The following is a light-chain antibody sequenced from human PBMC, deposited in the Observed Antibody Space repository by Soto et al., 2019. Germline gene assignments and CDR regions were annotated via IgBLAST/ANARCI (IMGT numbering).Light chain of an antibody. V-gene: IGKV3-20*01. CDR2: GAS. J-gene: IGKJ3*01. CDR3: KQYGNSPEIS. Sequence: DIVLTQSPGTLSLSPGERATLSCRASQTINDNFLAWYQQKPGQSPRLLISGASIRAPGIPDRFSGSGSETDFPLTISRLEPEDFAFYYCKQYGNSPEISFCPGTKVDIK. CDR1: QTINDNF.